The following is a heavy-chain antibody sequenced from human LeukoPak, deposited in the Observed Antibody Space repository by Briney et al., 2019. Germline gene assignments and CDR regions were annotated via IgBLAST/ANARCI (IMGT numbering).Heavy chain of an antibody. CDR3: ARGRLRHAIRNYFDY. CDR1: GFTFSSYG. CDR2: IWYDGSNK. Sequence: PGRSLRLSCAASGFTFSSYGMHWVRQAPGKGLEWVAVIWYDGSNKYYADSVKGRFTISRDNSKNTLYLQMNSLRAEDTAVYYCARGRLRHAIRNYFDYWGQGTLVTVSS. J-gene: IGHJ4*02. D-gene: IGHD5-12*01. V-gene: IGHV3-33*01.